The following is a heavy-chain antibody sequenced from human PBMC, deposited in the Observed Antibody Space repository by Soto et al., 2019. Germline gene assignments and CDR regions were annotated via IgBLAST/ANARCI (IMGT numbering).Heavy chain of an antibody. CDR3: ARGPYYYDSSGPSTQYYYYYGMDV. D-gene: IGHD3-22*01. Sequence: SVKVSCKASGYTFTSYGISWVRQAPGQGLEWMGWISAYNGNTNYAQKLQGRVTMTTDTSTSTAYMELRSLRSDDTAVYYCARGPYYYDSSGPSTQYYYYYGMDVWGQGTTVTVSS. J-gene: IGHJ6*02. V-gene: IGHV1-18*01. CDR2: ISAYNGNT. CDR1: GYTFTSYG.